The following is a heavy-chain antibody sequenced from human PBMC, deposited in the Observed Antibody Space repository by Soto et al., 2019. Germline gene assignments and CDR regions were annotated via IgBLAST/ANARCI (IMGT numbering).Heavy chain of an antibody. V-gene: IGHV3-7*03. J-gene: IGHJ4*02. CDR1: GFTFSSYW. CDR2: IKQDGSEK. Sequence: EVQLVESGGGLVQPGGSLRLSCAASGFTFSSYWMSWVRQAPGKGLEWVANIKQDGSEKYYVDSVKGRFTISRDNAKNSLYLQMNSLRAEDMAVYYCATGIVGATSFDYWGQGTLVTVSS. D-gene: IGHD1-26*01. CDR3: ATGIVGATSFDY.